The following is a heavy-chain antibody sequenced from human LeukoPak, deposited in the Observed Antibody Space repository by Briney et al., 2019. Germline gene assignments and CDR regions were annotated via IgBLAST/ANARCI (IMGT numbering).Heavy chain of an antibody. J-gene: IGHJ6*03. V-gene: IGHV1-69*06. Sequence: SVKVSCKASGGTFSSYAISWVRQAPGQGLEWMGGIIPIFGTANYAQKFQGRVTITADKSTSTAYMELSSLRSEDTAVYYCARGITYYDYVWGSYRPIYYMDVWGKGTTVTISS. CDR2: IIPIFGTA. CDR3: ARGITYYDYVWGSYRPIYYMDV. D-gene: IGHD3-16*02. CDR1: GGTFSSYA.